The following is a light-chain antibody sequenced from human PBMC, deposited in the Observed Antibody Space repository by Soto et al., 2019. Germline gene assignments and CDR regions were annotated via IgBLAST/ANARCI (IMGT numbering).Light chain of an antibody. Sequence: QSALTQPASVPGSPGQSITISCTGTSSDVGGYNYVSWYQQHPGKAPKLMIYDVSNRPSGVSNRFSGSKSGNTASLTISGLQAEDVADYYCSSYTSSSTLYVFGTGTKVTVL. CDR3: SSYTSSSTLYV. V-gene: IGLV2-14*01. J-gene: IGLJ1*01. CDR2: DVS. CDR1: SSDVGGYNY.